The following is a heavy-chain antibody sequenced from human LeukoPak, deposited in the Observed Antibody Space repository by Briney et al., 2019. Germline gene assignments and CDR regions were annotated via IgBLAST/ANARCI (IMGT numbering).Heavy chain of an antibody. J-gene: IGHJ6*03. CDR1: GVSISSYY. D-gene: IGHD3-9*01. CDR3: ARCPSPGYDILTGYYSTYYMDV. CDR2: IYYSGST. V-gene: IGHV4-59*01. Sequence: SPSETLSLTCTVSGVSISSYYWSWIRQPPGKGLEWVGYIYYSGSTNYNPSLKSRVTISVDTSKNQFSLKLSTVTAADTAVYYWARCPSPGYDILTGYYSTYYMDVWGKGTTVTISS.